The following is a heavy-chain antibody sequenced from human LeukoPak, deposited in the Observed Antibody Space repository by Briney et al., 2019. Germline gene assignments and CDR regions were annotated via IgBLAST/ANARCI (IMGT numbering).Heavy chain of an antibody. Sequence: NPSETLSLTCAVYGGSFSGYYWSWIRQPPGKGLEWIGEINHSGSTNYNPSLKSRVTISVDTSKNQLSLKVTSVTAADTAVYYCARIVPYNYGYIDQWGQGTLVTVSS. V-gene: IGHV4-34*01. J-gene: IGHJ4*02. CDR2: INHSGST. CDR3: ARIVPYNYGYIDQ. CDR1: GGSFSGYY. D-gene: IGHD5-18*01.